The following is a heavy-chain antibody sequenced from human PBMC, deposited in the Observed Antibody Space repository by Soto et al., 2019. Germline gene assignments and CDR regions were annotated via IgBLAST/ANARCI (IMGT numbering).Heavy chain of an antibody. D-gene: IGHD1-1*01. V-gene: IGHV1-18*04. CDR2: ISGNNGAT. J-gene: IGHJ5*01. CDR1: GYTFANYG. Sequence: QVQLMQSGTEVKKPGASVKVSCKASGYTFANYGISWVRQAPGQGLEWMGWISGNNGATNYAPKIQGGVTTTIDTSTDTAYTDLRSLRSDGTAVYFGARDLKSVRMNGNGFDSWGQGTLVTVSS. CDR3: ARDLKSVRMNGNGFDS.